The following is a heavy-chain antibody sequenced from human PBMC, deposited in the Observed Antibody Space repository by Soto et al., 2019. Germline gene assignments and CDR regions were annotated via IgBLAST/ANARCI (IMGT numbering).Heavy chain of an antibody. Sequence: SETLSLTCSVSGGSINNNYYYWGWVRQPPGKGLEWIGSVSFTGTTYYSPSLKSRVTTSIDTSKNQLPLRLTSVTAADTAIYYCAKGQWFPRGSGMDVWGRGTTVTVSS. J-gene: IGHJ6*02. CDR1: GGSINNNYYY. CDR2: VSFTGTT. D-gene: IGHD3-22*01. V-gene: IGHV4-39*06. CDR3: AKGQWFPRGSGMDV.